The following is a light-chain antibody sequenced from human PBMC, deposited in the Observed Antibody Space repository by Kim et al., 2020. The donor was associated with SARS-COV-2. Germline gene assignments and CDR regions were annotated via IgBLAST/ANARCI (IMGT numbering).Light chain of an antibody. J-gene: IGLJ3*02. CDR3: YSATDNNRV. CDR1: VLAKKY. Sequence: SVSPGQTAKITCSGDVLAKKYARWFQQKPGQAPVLLIYKDSERPSGIPERFSGSSSGTTVTLTISGALVEDDADYYCYSATDNNRVFGGGTKLTVL. V-gene: IGLV3-27*01. CDR2: KDS.